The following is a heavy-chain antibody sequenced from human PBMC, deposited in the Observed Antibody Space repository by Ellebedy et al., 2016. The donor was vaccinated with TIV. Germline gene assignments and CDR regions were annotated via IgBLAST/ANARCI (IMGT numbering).Heavy chain of an antibody. J-gene: IGHJ4*02. CDR1: GYIFTSYG. D-gene: IGHD1-26*01. Sequence: AASVKVSCKTSGYIFTSYGISWVRQAPGQGLEWMAWISGHDGKTDYAQKMQGRATVTTDTSTSTAYMELRGLRSDDTALYFCARDGIVGPIMGSDYWGLGTVVTVS. CDR3: ARDGIVGPIMGSDY. V-gene: IGHV1-18*01. CDR2: ISGHDGKT.